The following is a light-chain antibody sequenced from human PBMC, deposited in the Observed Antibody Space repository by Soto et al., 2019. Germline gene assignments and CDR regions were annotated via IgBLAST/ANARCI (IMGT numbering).Light chain of an antibody. CDR2: DAS. CDR1: QSVSSY. J-gene: IGKJ5*01. CDR3: QQRSNWPPT. V-gene: IGKV3-11*01. Sequence: EIVLTQSPATLSLSPGERATLSCRASQSVSSYLAWYQEKPGQAPRLLIYDASNRATGIPARFSGSGSGTDFTLFISSLEPEDFAVYYCQQRSNWPPTFGQGTRLEIE.